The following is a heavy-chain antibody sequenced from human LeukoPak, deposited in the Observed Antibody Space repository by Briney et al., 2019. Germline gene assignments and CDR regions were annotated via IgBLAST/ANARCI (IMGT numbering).Heavy chain of an antibody. CDR3: ARVGYYDSSGF. Sequence: GGSLRLSCAASGFTFSGYWMHWARQSPGKGLVWVSCINGDGSDTRYADSVKGRFTISRDNAKNTLYLQMNSLRVEDTAVYYCARVGYYDSSGFWGQGTLVTVSS. J-gene: IGHJ4*02. CDR1: GFTFSGYW. CDR2: INGDGSDT. D-gene: IGHD3-22*01. V-gene: IGHV3-74*01.